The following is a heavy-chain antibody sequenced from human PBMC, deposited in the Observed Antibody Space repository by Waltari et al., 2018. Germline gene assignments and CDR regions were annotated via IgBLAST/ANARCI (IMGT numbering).Heavy chain of an antibody. CDR1: GFTLKNYW. Sequence: EVQLVESGGGLLQPGGSLRLSCAASGFTLKNYWMHWVRRVPGKGLVWVSSINIEGNVRSYADSVKGRSTISRDIAKNTLYLQLYSLRGEDTAIYYCVRDFGGNFDYWGQGTLVTVSS. J-gene: IGHJ4*02. V-gene: IGHV3-74*01. CDR2: INIEGNVR. D-gene: IGHD2-15*01. CDR3: VRDFGGNFDY.